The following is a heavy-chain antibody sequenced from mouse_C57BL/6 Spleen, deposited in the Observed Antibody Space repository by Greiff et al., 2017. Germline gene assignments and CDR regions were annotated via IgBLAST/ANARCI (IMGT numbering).Heavy chain of an antibody. V-gene: IGHV5-17*01. CDR1: GFTFSDYG. D-gene: IGHD2-3*01. CDR2: ISRGSSTI. CDR3: ARPIYDGYDTGFDY. Sequence: EVKVVEPGGGLVKPGASLKLSCAASGFTFSDYGMHWVRQAPEKGLEWVAYISRGSSTIYYADTVKGRFTISRDNAKNTLFLQMTSLRSEDTAMYYCARPIYDGYDTGFDYWGQGTTLTVSS. J-gene: IGHJ2*01.